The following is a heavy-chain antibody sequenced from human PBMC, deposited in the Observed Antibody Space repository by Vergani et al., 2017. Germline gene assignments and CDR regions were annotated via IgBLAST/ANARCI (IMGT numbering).Heavy chain of an antibody. J-gene: IGHJ2*01. V-gene: IGHV4-39*01. CDR1: GGSISSSSYY. CDR2: IYYSGST. CDR3: ARRDLHCRGDCYSWYFDL. Sequence: QLQLQESGPGLVKPSETLSLTCTVSGGSISSSSYYWGWIRQPPGKGLEWIGSIYYSGSTYYNPSLKRRVTISVDTSKNQFSLKLSSVTAADTAVYYCARRDLHCRGDCYSWYFDLWGRGTLVTVSA. D-gene: IGHD2-21*02.